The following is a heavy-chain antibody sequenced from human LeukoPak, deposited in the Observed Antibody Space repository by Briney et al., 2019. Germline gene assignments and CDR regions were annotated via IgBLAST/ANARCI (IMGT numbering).Heavy chain of an antibody. D-gene: IGHD1-26*01. CDR3: ARDASGSYSDFDY. Sequence: GGSLRLSCAASGFTVSSNYMSWVRQAPGKGLEWVSVIYSGGSTYYADSVKGRFTISRDNAKNSLYLQMNSLRAEDTAVYYCARDASGSYSDFDYWGQGTLVTVSS. V-gene: IGHV3-53*01. CDR1: GFTVSSNY. J-gene: IGHJ4*02. CDR2: IYSGGST.